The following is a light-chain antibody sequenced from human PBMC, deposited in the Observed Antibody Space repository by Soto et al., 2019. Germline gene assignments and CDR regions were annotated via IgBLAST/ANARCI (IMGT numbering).Light chain of an antibody. CDR3: QQRSNWPRYT. V-gene: IGKV3-11*01. CDR1: QSVSSY. CDR2: DAS. J-gene: IGKJ2*01. Sequence: EIVLTQSPATLSLSPGERATLSCRASQSVSSYLAWYQQKPGQAPRLLIYDASNRATGIPARFSGSGSGTDFTLTISSLEPEDFAVYYCQQRSNWPRYTVGQGTKVDSK.